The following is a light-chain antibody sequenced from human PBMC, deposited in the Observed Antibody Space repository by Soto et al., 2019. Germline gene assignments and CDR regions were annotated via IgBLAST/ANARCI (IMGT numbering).Light chain of an antibody. V-gene: IGKV1-39*01. CDR1: QSISSY. J-gene: IGKJ1*01. CDR2: AAS. CDR3: QQYSSYWT. Sequence: DLHMTQSPSSLSASVGYRVTITCRASQSISSYLNWYQQKPGKAPKLLIYAASSLQSGVPSRFSGSGSGTEFTLTISSLQPDDFATYYCQQYSSYWTFAQGTKVDIK.